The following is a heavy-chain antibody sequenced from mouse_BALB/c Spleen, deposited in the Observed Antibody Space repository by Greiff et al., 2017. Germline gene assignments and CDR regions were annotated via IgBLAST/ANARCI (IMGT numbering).Heavy chain of an antibody. CDR1: GYTFTNYW. CDR2: IYPGGGYT. J-gene: IGHJ4*01. Sequence: QVQLQQSGAELVRPGTSVKISCKASGYTFTNYWLGWVKQRPGHGLEWIGDIYPGGGYTNYNEKFKGKATLTADTSSSTAYMQLRSLTSEDSAVYFCARVPIYDGFYYAMDYWGQGTSVTVSS. D-gene: IGHD2-3*01. V-gene: IGHV1-63*02. CDR3: ARVPIYDGFYYAMDY.